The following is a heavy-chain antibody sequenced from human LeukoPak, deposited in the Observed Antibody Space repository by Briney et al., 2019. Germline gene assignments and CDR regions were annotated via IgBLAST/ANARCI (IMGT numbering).Heavy chain of an antibody. CDR3: ARDWGYDFWSGYLDY. J-gene: IGHJ4*02. CDR2: IKQDGSEK. V-gene: IGHV3-7*05. D-gene: IGHD3-3*01. Sequence: GGSLRLSCAASGFTFSTYWMSWVRQAPGKGLEWVADIKQDGSEKFYVDSVKGRFTISRDNAKNSLYLQMNSLRTDDTAVYYCARDWGYDFWSGYLDYWGQGTLVTVSS. CDR1: GFTFSTYW.